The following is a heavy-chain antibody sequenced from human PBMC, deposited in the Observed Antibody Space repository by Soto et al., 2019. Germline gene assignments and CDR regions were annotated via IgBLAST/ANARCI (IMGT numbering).Heavy chain of an antibody. CDR3: ARDYSSGYGMDV. CDR2: MNPNSGNT. V-gene: IGHV1-8*01. Sequence: ASVKVSCKASGYTFTRYDINWVRQATGQGLEWMGWMNPNSGNTDYAQKFQGRVTMTRNTSISTAYMELSSLRSEDAAVYYCARDYSSGYGMDVWGQGTTVTVSS. J-gene: IGHJ6*02. D-gene: IGHD6-19*01. CDR1: GYTFTRYD.